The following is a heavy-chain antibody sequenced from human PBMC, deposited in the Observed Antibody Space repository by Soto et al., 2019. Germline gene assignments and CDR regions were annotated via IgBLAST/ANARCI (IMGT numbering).Heavy chain of an antibody. CDR2: IWYDGSNK. J-gene: IGHJ5*02. CDR3: ARGHGVATTMGWFDP. V-gene: IGHV3-33*01. Sequence: QVRLVESGGGVVQPGRSPRLSCEASGFTFSSYGIHWVRQAPGKGLEWVAVIWYDGSNKYYADSVKGRFSISRDNSKNTLYLLLNSLRAADTAVYYCARGHGVATTMGWFDPWGQGTLVTVSS. D-gene: IGHD5-12*01. CDR1: GFTFSSYG.